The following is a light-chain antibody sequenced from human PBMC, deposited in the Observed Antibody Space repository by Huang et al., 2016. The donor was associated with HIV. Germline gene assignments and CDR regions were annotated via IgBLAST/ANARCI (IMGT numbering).Light chain of an antibody. CDR1: QSVSTN. Sequence: IVMTQTPATLPVSPGGRATLSCRASQSVSTNLAWYQQKPGQTPRLIIYGSTTRATGVPARFSGSGSGTDFTLTNNSLQSEDFGIYYCQQYNNWHLTFGGGTKV. J-gene: IGKJ4*01. CDR2: GST. V-gene: IGKV3-15*01. CDR3: QQYNNWHLT.